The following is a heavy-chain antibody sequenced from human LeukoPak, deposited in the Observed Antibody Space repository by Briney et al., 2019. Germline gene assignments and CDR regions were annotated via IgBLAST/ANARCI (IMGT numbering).Heavy chain of an antibody. CDR2: INPNSGGT. V-gene: IGHV1-2*02. CDR1: GYTFTGYY. CDR3: ARARGVTMARGVYLVP. Sequence: GASVKVSCKASGYTFTGYYMHWVRQAPGQGLEWMGWINPNSGGTNYAQKFQGRVTMTRDTSISTAYMELSRLRSDDTAVYYCARARGVTMARGVYLVPWGQGTLVTVSS. J-gene: IGHJ5*02. D-gene: IGHD3-10*01.